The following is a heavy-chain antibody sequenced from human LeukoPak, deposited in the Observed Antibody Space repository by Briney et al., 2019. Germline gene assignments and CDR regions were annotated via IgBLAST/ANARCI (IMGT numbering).Heavy chain of an antibody. CDR2: IYPGDSDT. CDR3: ARQNSFTYYYDSSGYYAFDI. Sequence: GESLKISCKGSGYSFTSYWIGWVRQMPGKGLEWMGIIYPGDSDTRYSPSFQGQVTISADKSISTAYLQWSSLKASDTAMYYCARQNSFTYYYDSSGYYAFDIWGQGTMVTVSS. J-gene: IGHJ3*02. V-gene: IGHV5-51*01. CDR1: GYSFTSYW. D-gene: IGHD3-22*01.